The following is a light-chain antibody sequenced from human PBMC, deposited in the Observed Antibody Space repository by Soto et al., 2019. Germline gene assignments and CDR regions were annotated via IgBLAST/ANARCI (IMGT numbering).Light chain of an antibody. J-gene: IGKJ2*01. Sequence: EIVMTQSPATLSVSPGERATLTCRASQSVSSYLAWYQQKPGLPPRLLIYDASTRSTGIPVRFSGSGSGTDIELTISIRSSADFAVDNCYQYSYWTSLYTFGRGTKLEIK. CDR2: DAS. CDR3: YQYSYWTSLYT. CDR1: QSVSSY. V-gene: IGKV3-15*01.